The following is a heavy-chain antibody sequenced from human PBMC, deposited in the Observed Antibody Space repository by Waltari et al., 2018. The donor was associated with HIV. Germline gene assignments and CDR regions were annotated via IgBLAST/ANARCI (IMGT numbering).Heavy chain of an antibody. D-gene: IGHD2-8*01. CDR3: AGRSPARRLNWFDP. CDR2: IKQDGSEK. CDR1: GFTFGSYW. J-gene: IGHJ5*02. V-gene: IGHV3-7*01. Sequence: EVQLVESGGGLVQPGGSLRLSCAASGFTFGSYWMSWVRQAPGKGLEWGANIKQDGSEKYYVDSMKCRFTISRDNAKNSLYLQINSLRAEDTAVYYCAGRSPARRLNWFDPWGQGTLVIVSS.